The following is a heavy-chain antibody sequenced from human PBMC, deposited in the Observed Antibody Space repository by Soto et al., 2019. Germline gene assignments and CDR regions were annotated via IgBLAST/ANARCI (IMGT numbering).Heavy chain of an antibody. Sequence: GGSLRLSCAASGFTFSSYGMHWVRQAPGKGLEWVAVISYDGSNKYYADSVKGRFTISRDNSKNTLYLQMNSLRAEDTAVYYCAKDLGFLEWLPKTWGQGTLVTVSS. CDR3: AKDLGFLEWLPKT. V-gene: IGHV3-30*18. D-gene: IGHD3-3*01. CDR1: GFTFSSYG. CDR2: ISYDGSNK. J-gene: IGHJ5*02.